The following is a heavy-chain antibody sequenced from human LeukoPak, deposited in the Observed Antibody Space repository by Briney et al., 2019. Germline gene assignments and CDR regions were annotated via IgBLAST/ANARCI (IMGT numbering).Heavy chain of an antibody. CDR3: ASVLRDGYNYGVFDY. CDR1: GGSISSSSYY. J-gene: IGHJ4*02. CDR2: IYHSGST. Sequence: KPSETLSLTCTVSGGSISSSSYYWGWIRQPPGKGLEWIGSIYHSGSTYYNASLKSRVTISVDTSKNQFSLKLSSVTAADTAVYYCASVLRDGYNYGVFDYWGQGTLVTVSS. D-gene: IGHD5-24*01. V-gene: IGHV4-39*07.